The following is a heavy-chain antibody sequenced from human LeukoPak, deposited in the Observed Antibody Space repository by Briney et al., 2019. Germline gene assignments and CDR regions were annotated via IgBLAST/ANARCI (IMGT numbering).Heavy chain of an antibody. J-gene: IGHJ4*02. CDR1: GFAFGEHG. D-gene: IGHD2-2*01. V-gene: IGHV3-20*04. CDR2: INWSGGST. CDR3: ARAPITSPFYFDY. Sequence: GGSLRLSCTASGFAFGEHGMTWVRQVPGKGLEWVPGINWSGGSTGYADPLRGRFTISRDNAKNSLYLQMDSLRAEDTALYYCARAPITSPFYFDYWGQGTLVTVSS.